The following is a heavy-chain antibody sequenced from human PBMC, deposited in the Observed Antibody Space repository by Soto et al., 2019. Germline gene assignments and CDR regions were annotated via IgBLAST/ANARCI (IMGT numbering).Heavy chain of an antibody. Sequence: PXDTLSVTCPCSGALISSGYYYWSLIRQPPGKGLEWIGYIYYTGSTYYNPSLKSRLSISVDASKNQLSLELTSVTVADTAVYYRARALDDSSGYYGELRLWGQGTLVTXS. CDR1: GALISSGYYY. CDR3: ARALDDSSGYYGELRL. V-gene: IGHV4-30-4*02. CDR2: IYYTGST. J-gene: IGHJ4*02. D-gene: IGHD3-22*01.